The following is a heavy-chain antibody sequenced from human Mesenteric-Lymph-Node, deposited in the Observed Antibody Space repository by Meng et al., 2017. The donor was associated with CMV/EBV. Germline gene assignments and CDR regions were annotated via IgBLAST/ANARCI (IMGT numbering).Heavy chain of an antibody. CDR1: GFTFDDYT. Sequence: LSLTCAASGFTFDDYTMHWIRQVPGKGLEWVSLISWDVTSTYYADSVKGRFTISRDNSKNSLYLQMNSLRTEDTALYYCAKGEVRSDEGDYFDYWGQGTLVTVSS. J-gene: IGHJ4*02. D-gene: IGHD3-3*01. CDR3: AKGEVRSDEGDYFDY. V-gene: IGHV3-43*01. CDR2: ISWDVTST.